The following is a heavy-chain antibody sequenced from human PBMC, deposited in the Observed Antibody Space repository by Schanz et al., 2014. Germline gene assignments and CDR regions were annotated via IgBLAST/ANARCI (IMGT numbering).Heavy chain of an antibody. CDR1: GFTFSSYA. V-gene: IGHV3-23*01. D-gene: IGHD3-22*01. Sequence: EVQLLESGGGLVQPGGSLRLSCAGSGFTFSSYAMSWVRQTPGKGLEWVSVISGSGVTIYYADSVKGRFTISRDNSKNTLYLQMNSLRAEDTAVYYCAGAFDSSGYYFDYWGQGTLVTVSS. CDR3: AGAFDSSGYYFDY. CDR2: ISGSGVTI. J-gene: IGHJ4*02.